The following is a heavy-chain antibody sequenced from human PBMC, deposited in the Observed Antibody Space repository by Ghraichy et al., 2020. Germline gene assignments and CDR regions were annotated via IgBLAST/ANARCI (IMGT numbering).Heavy chain of an antibody. J-gene: IGHJ4*02. CDR1: GFTFSSYW. Sequence: GPLRLSCAASGFTFSSYWMSWVRQAPGKGLEWVANINQDGSEKYYVDSVKGRFTISRDNAKNSLYLQMKSLRAEDTAVYYCARDHRGVFDYWGQGTLVTVSS. V-gene: IGHV3-7*03. CDR3: ARDHRGVFDY. CDR2: INQDGSEK.